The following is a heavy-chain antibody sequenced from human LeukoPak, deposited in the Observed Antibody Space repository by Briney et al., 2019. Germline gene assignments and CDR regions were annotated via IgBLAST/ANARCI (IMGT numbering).Heavy chain of an antibody. Sequence: PSETLSLTCAVYGGSFSGYYWSWIRQPPGKGLEWIGEINHSGSTNYNPSLKSRVTISVDTSKNQFSLKLSSVTAADTAVYYCARAGLLYDSSGYGFDYWGQGTLVTVS. V-gene: IGHV4-34*01. CDR2: INHSGST. D-gene: IGHD3-22*01. J-gene: IGHJ4*02. CDR1: GGSFSGYY. CDR3: ARAGLLYDSSGYGFDY.